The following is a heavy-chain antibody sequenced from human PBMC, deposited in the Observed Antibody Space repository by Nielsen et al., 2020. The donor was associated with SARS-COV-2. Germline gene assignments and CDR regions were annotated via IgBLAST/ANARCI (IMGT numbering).Heavy chain of an antibody. J-gene: IGHJ6*03. CDR2: IRISDGAT. CDR3: AKELEVCCHYMDV. D-gene: IGHD5/OR15-5a*01. CDR1: GFALSAYG. Sequence: GESLKISCTASGFALSAYGMDWVRQVPGRGLEWLAHIRISDGATQYADSVRGRFTISRDNAKNSLYLQMNSLRDEDTAVYFCAKELEVCCHYMDVWGKGTTVTVSS. V-gene: IGHV3-48*02.